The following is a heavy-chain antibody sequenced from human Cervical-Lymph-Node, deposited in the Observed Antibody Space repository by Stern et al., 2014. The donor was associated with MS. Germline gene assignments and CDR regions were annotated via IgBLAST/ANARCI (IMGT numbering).Heavy chain of an antibody. D-gene: IGHD2-15*01. CDR1: GYTFTSFG. J-gene: IGHJ3*02. Sequence: QVQLMQSGAEVKKPGASVKVSCKASGYTFTSFGISWVRQAPGQGLEWMGGIDANNGNPTYAQKLQGRVTMTRDTSTSTAYMELRSLRSDDTAVYYCARGVLGSENAFDIWGQGTLVTVSS. CDR2: IDANNGNP. V-gene: IGHV1-18*01. CDR3: ARGVLGSENAFDI.